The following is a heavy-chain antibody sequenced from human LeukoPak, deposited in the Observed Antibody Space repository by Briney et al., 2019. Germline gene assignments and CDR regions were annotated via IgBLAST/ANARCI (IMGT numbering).Heavy chain of an antibody. CDR2: IIPIFGTA. CDR1: GGTFSSYA. Sequence: GASVKVSCKASGGTFSSYAISWVRQAPGQGLEWMGEIIPIFGTANYAQKFQGRVTITTDESTSTAYMELSSLRSEDTAMYYCARGRWANYDFSRFDPWGQGTLVTVSS. CDR3: ARGRWANYDFSRFDP. J-gene: IGHJ5*02. V-gene: IGHV1-69*05. D-gene: IGHD3-3*01.